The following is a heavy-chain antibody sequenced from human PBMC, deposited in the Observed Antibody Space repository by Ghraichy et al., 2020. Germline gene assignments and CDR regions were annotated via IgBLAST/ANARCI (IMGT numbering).Heavy chain of an antibody. CDR3: ARATTDPSLYYYYYMDV. D-gene: IGHD1-26*01. CDR1: GFTVSSNY. CDR2: IYSGGST. V-gene: IGHV3-66*01. Sequence: GESLNISCAASGFTVSSNYMSWVRQAPGKGLEWVSVIYSGGSTYYADSVKGRFTISRDNSKNTLYLQMNSLRAEDTAVYYCARATTDPSLYYYYYMDVWGKGTTVTVSS. J-gene: IGHJ6*03.